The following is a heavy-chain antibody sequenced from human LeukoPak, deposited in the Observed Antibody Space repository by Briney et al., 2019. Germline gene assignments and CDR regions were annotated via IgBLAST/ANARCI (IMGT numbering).Heavy chain of an antibody. V-gene: IGHV3-66*01. Sequence: GGSLRLSCAASGFTFSGYGMHWVRQAPGKGLEWVSVIYSDGNTYYADSVKGRFTISRDNSKNSLYLQMNSLRAEDTAVYYCAMIEQVVSNVEGGYWGQGTLVTVSS. CDR3: AMIEQVVSNVEGGY. CDR1: GFTFSGYG. CDR2: IYSDGNT. D-gene: IGHD6-6*01. J-gene: IGHJ4*02.